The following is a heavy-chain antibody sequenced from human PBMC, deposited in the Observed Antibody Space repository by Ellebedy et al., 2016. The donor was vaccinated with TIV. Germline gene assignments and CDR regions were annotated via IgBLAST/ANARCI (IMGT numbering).Heavy chain of an antibody. Sequence: PGGSLRLSCVASGFAFSSRWIHWVRQAPGKGLVWVSHINSDGSSTTYAASVKGRFTISEDNAKDSVYLQMNRLRAEDTAVYYCGRDDRYGLDVWGQGTTVIVSS. J-gene: IGHJ6*02. CDR2: INSDGSST. V-gene: IGHV3-74*03. CDR1: GFAFSSRW. CDR3: GRDDRYGLDV.